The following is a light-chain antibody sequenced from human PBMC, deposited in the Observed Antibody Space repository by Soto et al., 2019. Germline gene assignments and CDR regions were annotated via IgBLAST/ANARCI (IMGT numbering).Light chain of an antibody. CDR2: DAS. CDR3: QQYNSYSSFT. CDR1: QSISSW. V-gene: IGKV1-5*01. Sequence: DIQMTQSPSTLSASVGDRVTITCRASQSISSWLAWYQQKPGKAPKVLIYDASSLESGVPSRFSGSGYGTEFTLTISSLQPDDFATYYCQQYNSYSSFTFGQGTKLAIK. J-gene: IGKJ2*01.